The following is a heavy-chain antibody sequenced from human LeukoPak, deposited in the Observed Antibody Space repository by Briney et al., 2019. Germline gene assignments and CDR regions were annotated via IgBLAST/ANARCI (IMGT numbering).Heavy chain of an antibody. CDR2: VKHDGSEK. Sequence: GGSLRLSCAASGFTFSTYWMSWVRQAPGQGLEWVANVKHDGSEKYYVDSVKGRFTISRDNARSTLYLQMNSLRPEDTAIYYCAREGYYGSGSPPSLYFDYWGQGTLVTVSS. CDR3: AREGYYGSGSPPSLYFDY. D-gene: IGHD3-10*01. J-gene: IGHJ4*02. CDR1: GFTFSTYW. V-gene: IGHV3-7*01.